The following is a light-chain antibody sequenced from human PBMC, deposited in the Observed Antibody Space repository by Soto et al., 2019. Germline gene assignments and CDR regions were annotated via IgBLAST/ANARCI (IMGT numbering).Light chain of an antibody. CDR3: SSYTSSNTPV. J-gene: IGLJ2*01. V-gene: IGLV2-14*01. CDR2: EVT. CDR1: SSDVGAYKF. Sequence: QSVLTQPASVSGSPGQSITISCTGTSSDVGAYKFVSWYQHHPGKAPKLMISEVTNRPSGVSTRFSGSKSGNTASLTISGLQAEDEADYYCSSYTSSNTPVFGGGTKVTVL.